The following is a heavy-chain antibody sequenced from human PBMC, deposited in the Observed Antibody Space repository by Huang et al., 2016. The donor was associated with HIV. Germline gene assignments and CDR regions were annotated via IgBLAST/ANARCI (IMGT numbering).Heavy chain of an antibody. V-gene: IGHV4-34*02. J-gene: IGHJ4*02. CDR3: ARPRMTATSSDSTWSFFDS. Sequence: QVQLQQWGAGLLKPSGALSLKCAVYGGSLSDHYWTWLRLSPGKRLAWIGEVNHLGVSTSNPSLRSRVTMSVDMSKNQFSLNLTSLTAADTAVYYCARPRMTATSSDSTWSFFDSWGQGTLVIVSS. CDR1: GGSLSDHY. D-gene: IGHD2-21*02. CDR2: VNHLGVS.